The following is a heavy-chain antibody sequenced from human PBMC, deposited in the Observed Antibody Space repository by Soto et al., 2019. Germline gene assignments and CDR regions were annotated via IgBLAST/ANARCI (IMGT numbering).Heavy chain of an antibody. J-gene: IGHJ5*02. CDR2: IYYSGRT. CDR3: ARGYCSRTSCYIWDNWFDP. CDR1: GGSISSYY. V-gene: IGHV4-59*01. Sequence: QVQLQESGPGLVKPSETLSLTCTVSGGSISSYYWSWIRQPPGKGLEWIGYIYYSGRTNYNPSLKSRVTISVDTSKSQFSLMLSSVPAADTAVYYCARGYCSRTSCYIWDNWFDPWGQGTLVTVSS. D-gene: IGHD2-2*02.